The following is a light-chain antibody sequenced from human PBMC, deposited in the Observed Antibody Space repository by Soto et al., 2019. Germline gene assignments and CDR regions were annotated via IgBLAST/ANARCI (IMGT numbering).Light chain of an antibody. Sequence: EIVLMPSLGTPSLSTGERATLSCRASQSVSSSYLAWYQQKPGQAPRLLIYGASSRATGIPDRFSGSGSGTDFTLTISRLEPEDFAVYYCQQYGSSPPITFGQGTRLEIK. CDR2: GAS. J-gene: IGKJ5*01. CDR1: QSVSSSY. V-gene: IGKV3-20*01. CDR3: QQYGSSPPIT.